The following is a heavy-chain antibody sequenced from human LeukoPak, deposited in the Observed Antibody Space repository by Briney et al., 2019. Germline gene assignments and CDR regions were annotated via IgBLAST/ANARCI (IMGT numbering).Heavy chain of an antibody. CDR2: FYHSGST. V-gene: IGHV4-38-2*02. Sequence: PSETLSLTSAVSGYSTSSGYYWGWIRRPPGKGLEWIGIFYHSGSTYYNPSLKSRVTISVDTSKNQFSLKLSSVTAADTAVYYCARDAQQKYCTNGVCHRGIFGYWGQGTLVTVSS. CDR3: ARDAQQKYCTNGVCHRGIFGY. J-gene: IGHJ4*02. D-gene: IGHD2-8*01. CDR1: GYSTSSGYY.